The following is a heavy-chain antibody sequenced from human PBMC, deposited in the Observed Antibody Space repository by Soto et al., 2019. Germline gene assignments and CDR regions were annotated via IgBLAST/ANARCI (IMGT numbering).Heavy chain of an antibody. CDR2: IVGSESQR. J-gene: IGHJ1*01. V-gene: IGHV3-23*01. Sequence: GGSLRLSCAASGFTVSTFAMTWVRQAPGKGLECVAGIVGSESQRHYADSVKGRFTSSKDNSKNTVYLQMNSLRDEDTAVYYCAKDAVYKDGLWLMDSWGQGTLVTVSS. CDR3: AKDAVYKDGLWLMDS. CDR1: GFTVSTFA. D-gene: IGHD2-21*01.